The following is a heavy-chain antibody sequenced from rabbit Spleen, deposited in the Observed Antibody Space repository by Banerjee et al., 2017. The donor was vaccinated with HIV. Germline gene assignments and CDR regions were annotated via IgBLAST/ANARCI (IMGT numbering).Heavy chain of an antibody. D-gene: IGHD3-1*01. CDR2: INAYTGKP. Sequence: QEQLVESGGGLVKPEGSLTLTCKASGFSFSDRDVMCWVRKAPGKGLQWIACINAYTGKPVYATWAKGRFTISRTSSTSVTLQMTSLTGADTATYFCAGDLASVVGWNFGLWGPGSLVTVS. V-gene: IGHV1S45*01. CDR3: AGDLASVVGWNFGL. J-gene: IGHJ4*01. CDR1: GFSFSDRDV.